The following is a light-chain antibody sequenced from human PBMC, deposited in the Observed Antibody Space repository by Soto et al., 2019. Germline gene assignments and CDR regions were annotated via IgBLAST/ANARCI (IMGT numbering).Light chain of an antibody. J-gene: IGKJ1*01. V-gene: IGKV3-15*01. CDR2: DAS. CDR1: QSVSSH. CDR3: KQYNYWWT. Sequence: EMVLTQSPATLSVSPGETATLSCRASQSVSSHLAWYQQKPGQVPRLLIYDASTRATGIPARFSGSGSGTEFTLTISSLQSEDFAVYYCKQYNYWWTFGQGTKVEIK.